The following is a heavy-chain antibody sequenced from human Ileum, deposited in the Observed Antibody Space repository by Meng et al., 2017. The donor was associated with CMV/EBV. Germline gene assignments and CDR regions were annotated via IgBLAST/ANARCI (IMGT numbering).Heavy chain of an antibody. CDR2: ISYDGSNK. CDR3: ARDRIAIVGGGFDI. CDR1: GFTFSSYA. Sequence: GESLKISCAASGFTFSSYAMHWVRQAPGKGLEWVAVISYDGSNKYYADSVKGRFTISRDNSKNTLYLQMNSLRAEDTAVYYCARDRIAIVGGGFDIWGQGTMVTVSS. J-gene: IGHJ3*02. D-gene: IGHD3-3*01. V-gene: IGHV3-30-3*01.